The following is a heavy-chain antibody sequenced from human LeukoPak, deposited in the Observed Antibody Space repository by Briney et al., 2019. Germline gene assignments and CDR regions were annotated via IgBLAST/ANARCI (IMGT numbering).Heavy chain of an antibody. Sequence: SETLSLTCTVSGGSISSSSFYWGWIRQPPGKGLQWIGSIFYSGNTYYNPSLKSRVTITVDTSKNQFSLELNSVTAADTAVYYCARVQIETTLDYWGQGTLVTVSS. J-gene: IGHJ4*02. CDR2: IFYSGNT. D-gene: IGHD4-17*01. CDR1: GGSISSSSFY. CDR3: ARVQIETTLDY. V-gene: IGHV4-39*01.